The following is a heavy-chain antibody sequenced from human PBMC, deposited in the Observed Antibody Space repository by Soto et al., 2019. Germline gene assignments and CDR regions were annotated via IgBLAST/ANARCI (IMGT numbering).Heavy chain of an antibody. CDR1: GFTFSSYW. D-gene: IGHD3-9*01. Sequence: GGSLRLSCAASGFTFSSYWMSWVRQAPGKGLEWAANIKQDGSEKYYVDSVKGRFTISRDNAKNSLYLQMNSLRAEDTAVYYCARGDILTGYYAFDIWGQGTMVTVSS. CDR2: IKQDGSEK. V-gene: IGHV3-7*01. J-gene: IGHJ3*02. CDR3: ARGDILTGYYAFDI.